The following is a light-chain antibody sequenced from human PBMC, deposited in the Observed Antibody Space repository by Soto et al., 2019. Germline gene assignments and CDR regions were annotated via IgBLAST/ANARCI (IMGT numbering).Light chain of an antibody. CDR1: QTISSW. J-gene: IGKJ1*01. CDR2: KAS. Sequence: DSQMTQSPSTLSGSVGGRVTITCRARQTISSWLAWYQQKPGKAPKLLIYKASTLKSGVPSRFSGSGSGTEFTLTISSLQPDDFATYYCQHYNSYSEAFGQGTKVDIK. V-gene: IGKV1-5*03. CDR3: QHYNSYSEA.